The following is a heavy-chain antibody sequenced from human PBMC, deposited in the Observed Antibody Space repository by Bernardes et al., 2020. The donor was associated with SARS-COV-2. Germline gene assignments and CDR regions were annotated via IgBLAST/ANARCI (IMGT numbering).Heavy chain of an antibody. D-gene: IGHD2-15*01. CDR1: GFTFDDYT. V-gene: IGHV3-43*01. CDR3: AKDIAHCSGGSCYFRSIVVVTAWIDY. Sequence: GGSLRLSCAASGFTFDDYTMHWVRQAPGKGLEWVSLISWDGGSTYYADSVKGRFTISRDNSKNSLYLQMNSLRTEDTALYYCAKDIAHCSGGSCYFRSIVVVTAWIDYWGQGTLVTVSS. CDR2: ISWDGGST. J-gene: IGHJ4*02.